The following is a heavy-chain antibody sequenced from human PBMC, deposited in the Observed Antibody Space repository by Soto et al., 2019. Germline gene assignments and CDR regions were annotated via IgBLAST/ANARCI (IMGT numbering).Heavy chain of an antibody. CDR1: GDSMGSGDYY. CDR2: LYYIGTT. V-gene: IGHV4-30-4*01. D-gene: IGHD3-10*01. Sequence: QVQLQESGPGLVKPSQTLSLTCTVSGDSMGSGDYYWTWIRQPPGKGLEWNGYLYYIGTTFYNPYLESRVNIALDTSKTPFSLRLTSVTAADTAVYYCSSGSTYYGFLTWGQATLVTVSS. CDR3: SSGSTYYGFLT. J-gene: IGHJ5*02.